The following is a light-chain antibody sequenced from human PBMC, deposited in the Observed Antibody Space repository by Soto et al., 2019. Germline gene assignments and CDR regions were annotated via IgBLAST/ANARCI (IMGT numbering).Light chain of an antibody. Sequence: QSALTQPASVSGSPGQSITLSCTGTSNDIGGYNYVSWYQHHPGTVPKLLIYDVSYRPSGVSDCFSGSKFGNTASLTISGLQADDEAYYYCTSYTSRSTLEFGGGTKLTVL. CDR1: SNDIGGYNY. CDR2: DVS. V-gene: IGLV2-14*01. CDR3: TSYTSRSTLE. J-gene: IGLJ2*01.